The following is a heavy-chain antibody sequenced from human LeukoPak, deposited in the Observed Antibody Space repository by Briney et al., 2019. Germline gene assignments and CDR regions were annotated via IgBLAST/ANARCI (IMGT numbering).Heavy chain of an antibody. D-gene: IGHD6-13*01. CDR1: GGSIRSTDLY. V-gene: IGHV4-39*01. CDR2: IYHSGST. Sequence: PSETLSLTCTVSGGSIRSTDLYWGWIRQPPEKGLEWIATIYHSGSTYYNPSLRGRVTISADTSKNQFSLNLGSVTAADTAVYYCARRIAADGSKFFDYWGQGTLVTVSS. J-gene: IGHJ4*02. CDR3: ARRIAADGSKFFDY.